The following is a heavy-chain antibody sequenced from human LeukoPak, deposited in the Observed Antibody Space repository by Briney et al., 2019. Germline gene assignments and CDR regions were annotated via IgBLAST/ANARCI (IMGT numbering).Heavy chain of an antibody. J-gene: IGHJ4*02. D-gene: IGHD5-12*01. V-gene: IGHV4-30-2*01. CDR1: GGSISSGGYS. Sequence: SQTLSLTCAVSGGSISSGGYSWSWIRQPPGKGLEWIGYIYHSGSNYYNPSLKSRVTISVDRSKNQFSLKLSSVTAADTAVYYCARSRGYSGYDASDYWGQGTLVTVSS. CDR2: IYHSGSN. CDR3: ARSRGYSGYDASDY.